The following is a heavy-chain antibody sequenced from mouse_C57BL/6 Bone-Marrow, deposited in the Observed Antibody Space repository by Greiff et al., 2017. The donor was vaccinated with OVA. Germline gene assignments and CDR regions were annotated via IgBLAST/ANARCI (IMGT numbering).Heavy chain of an antibody. Sequence: VQLQQSGPELVQPGASVKISCKASGYTFTDYYMNWVKQSHGKSLEWIGDINPNNGGTSYNQKFKGKATLTVDKSSSTAYMELRSLTSEDSAVYYCARYHSSGYTWFAYWGQGTLVTVSA. J-gene: IGHJ3*01. CDR2: INPNNGGT. D-gene: IGHD3-2*02. V-gene: IGHV1-26*01. CDR1: GYTFTDYY. CDR3: ARYHSSGYTWFAY.